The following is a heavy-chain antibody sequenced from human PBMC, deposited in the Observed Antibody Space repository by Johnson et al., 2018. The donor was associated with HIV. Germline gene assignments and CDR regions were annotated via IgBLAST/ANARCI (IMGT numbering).Heavy chain of an antibody. D-gene: IGHD3-22*01. Sequence: VQLVESGGGVVRPGGSLRLSCAASGFTFDDYGMSWVRQAPGKGLEWVSAISGSGGSKYYADSVKGRFTISREHSKNTLYLQMNSLRAEDTAVYYCAKDAHITMIVVVISALDAFDIWGQGTMVTVSS. V-gene: IGHV3-23*04. J-gene: IGHJ3*02. CDR3: AKDAHITMIVVVISALDAFDI. CDR2: ISGSGGSK. CDR1: GFTFDDYG.